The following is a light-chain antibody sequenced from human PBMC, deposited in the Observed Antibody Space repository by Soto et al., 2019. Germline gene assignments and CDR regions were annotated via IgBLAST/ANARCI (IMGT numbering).Light chain of an antibody. J-gene: IGLJ3*02. Sequence: QSVLTQPASVSGSRGQSITISCTGTSSDVGGYNYVSWYQHHPGKAPKLMIYEVSNRPSGVSNRFSGSKSGNTASLTISGLQAEDEADYYCSSYTGSSTPVFGGGTKVTVL. CDR2: EVS. V-gene: IGLV2-14*01. CDR1: SSDVGGYNY. CDR3: SSYTGSSTPV.